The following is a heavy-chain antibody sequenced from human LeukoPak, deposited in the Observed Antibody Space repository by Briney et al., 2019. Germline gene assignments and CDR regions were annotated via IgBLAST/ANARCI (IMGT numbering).Heavy chain of an antibody. J-gene: IGHJ4*02. D-gene: IGHD2-2*01. V-gene: IGHV3-21*01. CDR2: ISNSSTYI. Sequence: GGSLRLSCVASGFIFSSYAMSWVRQAPGKGLEWVSSISNSSTYIYYADSVKGRFTISRDNVQNSLSLQMNSLRAEDTAVYFCARWVCSSTSCYYFDYWGQGSLVVVSS. CDR3: ARWVCSSTSCYYFDY. CDR1: GFIFSSYA.